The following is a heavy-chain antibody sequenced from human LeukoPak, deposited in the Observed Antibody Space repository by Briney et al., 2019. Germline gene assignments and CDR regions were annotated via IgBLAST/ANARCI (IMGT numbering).Heavy chain of an antibody. J-gene: IGHJ4*02. V-gene: IGHV3-23*01. CDR1: GFAFSSYA. Sequence: GGSLRLSCVASGFAFSSYAMSWVRQAPGKGLEWVSAISGSGDSTYYADSVKGRFTISRDNSKNTLYLQMISLRAEDTAAYYCAKAASGWRAPFDYWGQGTLVTVSS. D-gene: IGHD6-19*01. CDR2: ISGSGDST. CDR3: AKAASGWRAPFDY.